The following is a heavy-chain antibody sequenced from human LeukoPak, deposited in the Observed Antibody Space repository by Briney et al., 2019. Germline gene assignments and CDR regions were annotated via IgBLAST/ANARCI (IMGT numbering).Heavy chain of an antibody. Sequence: TSQTLSLTCTVSGGSISSGDYYWSWIRQPPGKGLEWIGYIYYSGSTYYNPSLKSRVTISLDTSKNQFSLKLSSATAADTAVYYCARTGSTVTMLYPFDHWGQGTLVIVSS. CDR2: IYYSGST. V-gene: IGHV4-30-4*01. CDR3: ARTGSTVTMLYPFDH. D-gene: IGHD4-17*01. CDR1: GGSISSGDYY. J-gene: IGHJ4*02.